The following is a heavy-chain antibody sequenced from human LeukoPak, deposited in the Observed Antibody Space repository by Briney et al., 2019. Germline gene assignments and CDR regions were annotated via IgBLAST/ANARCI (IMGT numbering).Heavy chain of an antibody. Sequence: SETLSLTCTVSGGSISSGGYYWSWIRQHPGKGLEWIGYIYYSGSTYYSPSLKSRVTISVDTSKNQFSLKLSSVTAADTAVYYYARGYCSGGSCYSGLFDYWGQGTLVTVSS. V-gene: IGHV4-31*03. CDR3: ARGYCSGGSCYSGLFDY. D-gene: IGHD2-15*01. CDR1: GGSISSGGYY. CDR2: IYYSGST. J-gene: IGHJ4*02.